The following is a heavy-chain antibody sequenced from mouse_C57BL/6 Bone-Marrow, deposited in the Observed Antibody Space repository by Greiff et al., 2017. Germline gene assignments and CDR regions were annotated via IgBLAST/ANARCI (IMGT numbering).Heavy chain of an antibody. CDR1: GYTFTDYE. V-gene: IGHV1-15*01. Sequence: VQLQQPGAELVRPGASVTLSCKASGYTFTDYEMHWVKQTPVHGLEWIGAIDPETGGTAYNQKFKGKARLTGDKSSSTAYMELRSLTSEDSAVYYCTIPCYVDYWGQGTTLTVSS. J-gene: IGHJ2*01. CDR2: IDPETGGT. CDR3: TIPCYVDY.